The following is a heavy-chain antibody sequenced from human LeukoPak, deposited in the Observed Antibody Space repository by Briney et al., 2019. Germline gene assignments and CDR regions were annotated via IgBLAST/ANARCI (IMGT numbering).Heavy chain of an antibody. V-gene: IGHV1-46*01. CDR3: ATIAVAGTKQFDY. D-gene: IGHD6-19*01. CDR1: GYTFTSYY. Sequence: ASVKVSCKASGYTFTSYYMHWARQAPGQGLEWMGIINPSGGSTSYAQKFQGRVTMTRDTSTSTVYMELSSLRSEDTAVYYCATIAVAGTKQFDYWGQGTLVTVSS. CDR2: INPSGGST. J-gene: IGHJ4*02.